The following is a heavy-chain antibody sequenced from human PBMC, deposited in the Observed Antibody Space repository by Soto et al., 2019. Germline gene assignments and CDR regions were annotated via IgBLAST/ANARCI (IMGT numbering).Heavy chain of an antibody. CDR2: LSYDGSKK. CDR1: GFTFTSYG. J-gene: IGHJ6*02. D-gene: IGHD3-10*01. Sequence: PGGSLRLSCAASGFTFTSYGLHWVRQAPGKGLEWVAGLSYDGSKKYFADSVKGRFTISRDNPRSTLFLDMNSLRGEDTAIYYCAKTWFGEDNYGMDVWGQGTTVTVSS. CDR3: AKTWFGEDNYGMDV. V-gene: IGHV3-30*18.